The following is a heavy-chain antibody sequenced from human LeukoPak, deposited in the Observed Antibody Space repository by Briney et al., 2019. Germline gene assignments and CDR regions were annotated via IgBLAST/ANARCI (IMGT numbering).Heavy chain of an antibody. Sequence: GGSLRLSCAASGFTFSSYAMSWVRQAPGKGLEWVSAISGSGGSTYYADSVKGRFTISRDNSKNTLYLQMNSLRAEDTAVYYCAREAWDVVGATYYFDYWGQGTLVSVSS. V-gene: IGHV3-23*01. D-gene: IGHD1-26*01. J-gene: IGHJ4*02. CDR1: GFTFSSYA. CDR2: ISGSGGST. CDR3: AREAWDVVGATYYFDY.